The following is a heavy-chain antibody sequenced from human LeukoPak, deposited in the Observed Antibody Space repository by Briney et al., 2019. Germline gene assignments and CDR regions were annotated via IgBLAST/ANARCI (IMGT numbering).Heavy chain of an antibody. V-gene: IGHV4-59*01. D-gene: IGHD3-22*01. J-gene: IGHJ3*02. Sequence: SETLSLTCTVSGGSISSYYWGWIRQPPGKGLEWIGYIYYSGSTNYNPSLKSRVTISVDTSKNQFSLKLSSVTAADTAVYYCARVNTMIVVVIPDAFDIWGQGTMVTVSS. CDR2: IYYSGST. CDR1: GGSISSYY. CDR3: ARVNTMIVVVIPDAFDI.